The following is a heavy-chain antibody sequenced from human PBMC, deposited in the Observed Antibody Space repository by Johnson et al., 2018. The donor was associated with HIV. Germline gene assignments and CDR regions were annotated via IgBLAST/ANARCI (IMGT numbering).Heavy chain of an antibody. J-gene: IGHJ3*02. CDR3: AKDLPRDTAMVDDAFDI. V-gene: IGHV3-30*19. CDR2: ISFDGNNK. Sequence: QVQLVESGGGVVQPGGSLRLSCAASGFTFSSYGMHWVRQAPGKGLEWVAVISFDGNNKHYADSVRGRFTISRDNSKNTLYLQMNSLRAEDTAVYYCAKDLPRDTAMVDDAFDIWGQGTMVTVSS. D-gene: IGHD5-18*01. CDR1: GFTFSSYG.